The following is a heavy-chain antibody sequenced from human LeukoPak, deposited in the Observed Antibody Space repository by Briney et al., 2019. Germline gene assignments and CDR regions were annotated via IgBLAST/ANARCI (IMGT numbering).Heavy chain of an antibody. CDR3: ARDRLWFGAENAFDI. J-gene: IGHJ3*02. D-gene: IGHD3-10*01. V-gene: IGHV4-59*01. CDR2: IYYSGST. Sequence: PSETLSLTCTVSGGSISSYYWSWIRQPPGKGLEWIGYIYYSGSTNYNPSLKSRVTISVDTSKNQFSLELSSVTAADTAVYYCARDRLWFGAENAFDIWGQGTMVTVSS. CDR1: GGSISSYY.